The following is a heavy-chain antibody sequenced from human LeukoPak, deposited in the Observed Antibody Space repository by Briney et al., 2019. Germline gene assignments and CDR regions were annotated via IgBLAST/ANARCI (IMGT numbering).Heavy chain of an antibody. CDR2: INPTDGAT. CDR1: GYTFTMYY. CDR3: AREQRGLSGSLGGLFASYYTYYYMDV. Sequence: GASVKVSCKASGYTFTMYYIHWVRQAPGQGLEWMGMINPTDGATTYAQRSQGRVTMTRDMSTTTVYMHLRSLRSEDTAVYFCAREQRGLSGSLGGLFASYYTYYYMDVWGRGTTVTVSS. J-gene: IGHJ6*03. D-gene: IGHD1-26*01. V-gene: IGHV1-46*01.